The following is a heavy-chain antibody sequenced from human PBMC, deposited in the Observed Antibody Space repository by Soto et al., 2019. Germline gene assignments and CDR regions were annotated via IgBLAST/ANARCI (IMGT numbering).Heavy chain of an antibody. Sequence: ASVKVSCKASGYTFTSYGISWVRQAPGQGVEGMGWISDYNGNTNYAQKLQGRVTMTTDTSTSTAYMELRSLRSDDTAVYYCASMKTQARRLWWYYGMDVWGQGTTVTVSS. CDR2: ISDYNGNT. V-gene: IGHV1-18*01. J-gene: IGHJ6*02. D-gene: IGHD2-21*01. CDR1: GYTFTSYG. CDR3: ASMKTQARRLWWYYGMDV.